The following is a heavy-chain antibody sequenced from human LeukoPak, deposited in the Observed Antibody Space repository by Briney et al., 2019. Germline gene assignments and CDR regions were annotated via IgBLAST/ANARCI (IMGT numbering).Heavy chain of an antibody. V-gene: IGHV3-23*01. CDR2: ISVSGDNT. CDR3: ARVSPYSSSSADF. Sequence: GGTLRLSCEASGFTFSSYVMDWVPQAPGRGLEWVLSISVSGDNTFYADSVNGRFTNSRDNAKDSLYLQMNSLRAEDAAVYYCARVSPYSSSSADFWGQGTLVTVSS. CDR1: GFTFSSYV. D-gene: IGHD6-6*01. J-gene: IGHJ4*02.